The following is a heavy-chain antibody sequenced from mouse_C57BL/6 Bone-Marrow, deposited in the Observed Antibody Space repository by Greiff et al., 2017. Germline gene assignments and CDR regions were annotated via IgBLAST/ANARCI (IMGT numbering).Heavy chain of an antibody. CDR2: IDPENGDT. CDR3: TSITTVPVDY. J-gene: IGHJ2*01. V-gene: IGHV14-4*01. D-gene: IGHD1-1*01. CDR1: GFNIKDDY. Sequence: VQLKQSGAELVRPGASVKLSCTASGFNIKDDYMHWVKQRPEQGLEWIGWIDPENGDTEYASKFQGKATITADTSSNTAYLQLSSLTSEDTAVYYCTSITTVPVDYWGQGTTLTVSS.